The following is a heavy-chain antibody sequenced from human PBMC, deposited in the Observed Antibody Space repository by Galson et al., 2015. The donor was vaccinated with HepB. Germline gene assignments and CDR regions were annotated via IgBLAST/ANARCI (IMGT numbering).Heavy chain of an antibody. Sequence: SVKVSCKASGYTFTSYYTHWVRQAPGQGLEWMGIINPSGGSTSYAQKFQGRVTMTRDTSTSTVYMELSSLRSEDTAVYYCARDLPSGHRAPGGRVADYWGQGTLVTISS. CDR1: GYTFTSYY. D-gene: IGHD3-10*01. J-gene: IGHJ4*02. CDR3: ARDLPSGHRAPGGRVADY. V-gene: IGHV1-46*01. CDR2: INPSGGST.